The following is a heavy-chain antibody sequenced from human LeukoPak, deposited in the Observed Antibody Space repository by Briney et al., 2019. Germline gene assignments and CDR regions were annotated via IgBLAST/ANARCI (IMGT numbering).Heavy chain of an antibody. D-gene: IGHD5-18*01. CDR2: IYYSGST. CDR3: ATHSYGYGFDY. CDR1: GGSISSSSYY. J-gene: IGHJ4*02. Sequence: SETLSLTCTVSGGSISSSSYYWGWIRQPPGKGLEWIGYIYYSGSTYYNPSLKSRVTISVDTSKNQFSLKLSSVTAADTAVYYCATHSYGYGFDYWGQGTLVTVSS. V-gene: IGHV4-39*01.